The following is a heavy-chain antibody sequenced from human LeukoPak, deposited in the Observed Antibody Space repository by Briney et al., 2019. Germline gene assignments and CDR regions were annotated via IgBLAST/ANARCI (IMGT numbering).Heavy chain of an antibody. CDR3: ARLYFWSGYFDY. V-gene: IGHV4-4*09. D-gene: IGHD3-3*01. Sequence: SETLSLTCTVSGGSISSYYWSWIRQPPGKGLEWIGYIYTSGSTNYNPSLKSRVTISVDTSKNQFSLELSSVTAADTAVYYCARLYFWSGYFDYWGQGTLVTVSS. J-gene: IGHJ4*02. CDR1: GGSISSYY. CDR2: IYTSGST.